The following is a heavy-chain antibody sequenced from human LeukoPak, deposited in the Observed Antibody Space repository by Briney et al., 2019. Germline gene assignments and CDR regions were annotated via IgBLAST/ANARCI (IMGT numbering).Heavy chain of an antibody. D-gene: IGHD4-23*01. J-gene: IGHJ2*01. V-gene: IGHV4-39*07. CDR1: GGSISSSSYY. Sequence: SETLSLTCTASGGSISSSSYYWGWIRQPPGEGLEWIGSIYYSGSTYYNPSLKSRVTISVDTSKNQFSLKLSSVTAADTAVYYCARPADQGGGEWYFDLWGRGALVTVSS. CDR3: ARPADQGGGEWYFDL. CDR2: IYYSGST.